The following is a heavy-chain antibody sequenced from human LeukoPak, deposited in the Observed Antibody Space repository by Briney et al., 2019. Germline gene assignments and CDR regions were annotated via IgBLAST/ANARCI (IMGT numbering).Heavy chain of an antibody. CDR2: INHSGST. Sequence: PSETLSLTCTVSGGSISSSSYYWGWVRQPPGKGLEWIGEINHSGSTNYNPSLKSRVTISVDTSKNQFSLKLSSVTAADTAVYYCARGTMTTVTYYFDYWGQGTLVTVSS. J-gene: IGHJ4*02. CDR1: GGSISSSSYY. CDR3: ARGTMTTVTYYFDY. D-gene: IGHD4-17*01. V-gene: IGHV4-39*07.